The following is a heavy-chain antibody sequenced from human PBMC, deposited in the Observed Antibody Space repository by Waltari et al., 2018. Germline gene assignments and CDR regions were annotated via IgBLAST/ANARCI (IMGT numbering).Heavy chain of an antibody. J-gene: IGHJ4*02. V-gene: IGHV3-21*01. Sequence: EVQLVESGGGLVKPGGSLRLSCAASGLTFSSSSMNWIRQAPGKGLEWVSAISSSGSYIYDSDSVKGRFTISRDNAKNSLYLQMNSLRVEDTAVYYCARDPAGYGGAEYWGQGTLVTVSS. CDR1: GLTFSSSS. CDR3: ARDPAGYGGAEY. D-gene: IGHD5-12*01. CDR2: ISSSGSYI.